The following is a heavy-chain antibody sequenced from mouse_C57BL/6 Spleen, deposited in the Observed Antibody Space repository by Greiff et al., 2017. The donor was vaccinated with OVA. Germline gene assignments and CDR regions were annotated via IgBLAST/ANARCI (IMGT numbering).Heavy chain of an antibody. CDR1: GYTFTDYE. D-gene: IGHD1-1*01. CDR3: TRHYRYYYAMDY. CDR2: IDPETGGT. Sequence: LVESGAELVRPGASVTLSCKASGYTFTDYEMHWVKQTPVHGLEWIGAIDPETGGTAYNQKFKGKAILTADKSSSTAYMELRSLTSEDSAVYYCTRHYRYYYAMDYWGQGTSVTVSS. J-gene: IGHJ4*01. V-gene: IGHV1-15*01.